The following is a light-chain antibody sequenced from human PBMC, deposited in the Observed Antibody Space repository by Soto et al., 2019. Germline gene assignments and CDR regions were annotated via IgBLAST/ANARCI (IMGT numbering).Light chain of an antibody. CDR1: SSDVGGYNY. Sequence: QSVLTQPASVSGSPGQSITISCTGTSSDVGGYNYVSWYQQHPGKAPKLMIYDVSNRPSGVSNRFSGSKSGNTASLTISGLRAEEGADYYGSSYTGSSGLFAGGTK. V-gene: IGLV2-14*01. J-gene: IGLJ3*02. CDR3: SSYTGSSGL. CDR2: DVS.